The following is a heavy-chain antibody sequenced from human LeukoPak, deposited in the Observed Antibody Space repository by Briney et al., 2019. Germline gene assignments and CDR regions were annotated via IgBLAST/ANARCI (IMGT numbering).Heavy chain of an antibody. CDR2: ISGNGGST. CDR3: AKDQKMHGDY. J-gene: IGHJ4*02. V-gene: IGHV3-23*01. CDR1: GFTFGNYA. Sequence: GGSLRFSCAASGFTFGNYAMSWVRQAPGRGLEWVSLISGNGGSTYYADSVKGRFTISRDNSKNTLYLRMSSLRAEDTAVYYCAKDQKMHGDYWGQGTLVTVSS.